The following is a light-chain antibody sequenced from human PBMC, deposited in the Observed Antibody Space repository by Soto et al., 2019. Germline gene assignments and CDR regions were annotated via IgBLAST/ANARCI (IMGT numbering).Light chain of an antibody. J-gene: IGLJ1*01. Sequence: QTVVTQEPSFSVSPGGTVTLTCGLSSGSVSTSYYPSWYQQTPGQAPRTLIYSTNTRSSGVPDRFSGSILGNKAALTITGAQADDESDYYCCSYAGSSTFVFGSGTKVTVL. CDR3: CSYAGSSTFV. V-gene: IGLV8-61*01. CDR2: STN. CDR1: SGSVSTSYY.